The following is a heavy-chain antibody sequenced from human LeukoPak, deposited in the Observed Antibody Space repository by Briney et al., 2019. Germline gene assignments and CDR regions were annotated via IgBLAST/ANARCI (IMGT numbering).Heavy chain of an antibody. Sequence: PGGSLRLSCAASGFTFSSYGMSWVRQAPGKGLEWVSAISGTGTTYYADSVKGRFTISRDNSKNTLYLQMNSLRAEDTAVYYCASLGYCSSASCNRGPNNWFDPWGQGTLVTVSS. D-gene: IGHD2-2*02. CDR1: GFTFSSYG. V-gene: IGHV3-23*01. CDR3: ASLGYCSSASCNRGPNNWFDP. J-gene: IGHJ5*02. CDR2: ISGTGTT.